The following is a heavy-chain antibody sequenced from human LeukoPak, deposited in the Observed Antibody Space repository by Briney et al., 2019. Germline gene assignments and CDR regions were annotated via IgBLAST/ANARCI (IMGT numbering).Heavy chain of an antibody. Sequence: PGGFLRLSCAASGFTFSSYAMSWVRQAPGKGLEWVSAISGSGGSTYYADSVKGWFTISRDNSKDTLYLQMNSLRAEDTAVYYCAKDRGYCSSTSCYGETTWGQGTLVTVSS. CDR2: ISGSGGST. CDR3: AKDRGYCSSTSCYGETT. CDR1: GFTFSSYA. D-gene: IGHD2-2*01. J-gene: IGHJ4*02. V-gene: IGHV3-23*01.